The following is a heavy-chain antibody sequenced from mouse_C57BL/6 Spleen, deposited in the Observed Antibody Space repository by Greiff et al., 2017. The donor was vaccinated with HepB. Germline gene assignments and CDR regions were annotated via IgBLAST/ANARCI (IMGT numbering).Heavy chain of an antibody. J-gene: IGHJ2*01. D-gene: IGHD1-1*02. CDR2: IYPGSGIT. CDR1: GYTFTSYW. Sequence: VKLQQPGAELVKPGASVKMSCKASGYTFTSYWITWVKQRPGQGLVWIGDIYPGSGITYYSEKVKSKVTLTVDTSSSTADMQLSSLTSEDSAVCYCARWETVVADYWGQGTTLTVSS. V-gene: IGHV1-55*01. CDR3: ARWETVVADY.